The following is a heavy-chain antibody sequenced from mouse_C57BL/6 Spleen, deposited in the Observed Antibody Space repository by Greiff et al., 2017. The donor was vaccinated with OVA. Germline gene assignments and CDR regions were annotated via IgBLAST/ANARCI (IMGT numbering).Heavy chain of an antibody. CDR1: GFSLTSYG. Sequence: VMLVESGPGLVQPSQSLSITCTVSGFSLTSYGVHWVRQSPGKGLEWLGVIWSGGSTDYNAAFISRLSISKDNSTSQVFFKMNSLQADDTVIYYCARVPKYYYCSSYEHYYAMDYWGQGTSVTVSS. D-gene: IGHD1-1*01. CDR2: IWSGGST. CDR3: ARVPKYYYCSSYEHYYAMDY. V-gene: IGHV2-2*01. J-gene: IGHJ4*01.